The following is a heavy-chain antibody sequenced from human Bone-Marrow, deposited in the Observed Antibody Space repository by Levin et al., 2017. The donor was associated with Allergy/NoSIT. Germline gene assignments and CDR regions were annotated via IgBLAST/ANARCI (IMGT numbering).Heavy chain of an antibody. CDR3: ARVGLRITMVQVNKYFDS. J-gene: IGHJ4*02. CDR1: GYSISSGFY. Sequence: SQTLSLTCAVSGYSISSGFYWAWIRKPPGKGLEWIGSMYHSGNTYYNPSLKSRVSMSVDTSKNNFSLKLRSVTAADTAVYFCARVGLRITMVQVNKYFDSWGQGTLVTVTS. CDR2: MYHSGNT. V-gene: IGHV4-38-2*01. D-gene: IGHD3-10*01.